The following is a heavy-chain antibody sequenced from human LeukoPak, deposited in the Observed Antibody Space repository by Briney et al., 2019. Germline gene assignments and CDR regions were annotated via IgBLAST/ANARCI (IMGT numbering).Heavy chain of an antibody. V-gene: IGHV3-30*02. CDR2: VNSDETNQ. CDR1: GSIFINYG. CDR3: AKGYGSGWTFDY. D-gene: IGHD6-19*01. J-gene: IGHJ4*02. Sequence: GGSLRLSCATSGSIFINYGVHWVRQAPGRGLEWVASVNSDETNQYYVDSVRGRFFISRDNSKNTFYLQMNSLRPEDTAVYYCAKGYGSGWTFDYWGQGILVTVSS.